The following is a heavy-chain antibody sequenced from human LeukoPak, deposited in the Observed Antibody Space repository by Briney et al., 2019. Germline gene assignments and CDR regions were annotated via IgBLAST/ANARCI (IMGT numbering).Heavy chain of an antibody. D-gene: IGHD2-2*02. J-gene: IGHJ5*02. CDR2: FDPEDGEI. CDR3: ATAHCSSTSCYIEFWFDP. V-gene: IGHV1-24*01. CDR1: GYTLTELS. Sequence: EASVKVSCKVSGYTLTELSMHWVRQAPGKGLEWMGGFDPEDGEIIYAQKFQGRVTMTEDTSTDTAYMELSSLRSEDTVVYYCATAHCSSTSCYIEFWFDPWGQGTLVTVSS.